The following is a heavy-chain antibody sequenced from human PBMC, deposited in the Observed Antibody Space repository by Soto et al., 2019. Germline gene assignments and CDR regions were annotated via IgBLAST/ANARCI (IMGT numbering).Heavy chain of an antibody. Sequence: QLQLQESGPGLVKPSETLSLTCTVSGGSISSSSFSWGWIRQPPGQGLEWIGGISYSGNTYYNPSLKSRVTISVDTSKNQFSLKLSSATAADTAVYYCTRPGRGYTYGSIDYWGQGTLVTVSS. CDR3: TRPGRGYTYGSIDY. CDR2: ISYSGNT. J-gene: IGHJ4*02. D-gene: IGHD5-18*01. V-gene: IGHV4-39*01. CDR1: GGSISSSSFS.